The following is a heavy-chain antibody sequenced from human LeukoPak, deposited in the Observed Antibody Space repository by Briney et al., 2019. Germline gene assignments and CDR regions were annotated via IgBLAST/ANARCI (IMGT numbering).Heavy chain of an antibody. V-gene: IGHV3-33*03. Sequence: GGSLRLSCAASGFTFSSYGMHWVRQAPGKGLEWVAVIWYDGSNKYYADSVNGRFIISRDNSKNTLYLQMNSLRAEDTAVYYCAKGEEEQLGFIDYWGQGTLVTVSS. CDR3: AKGEEEQLGFIDY. J-gene: IGHJ4*02. CDR2: IWYDGSNK. D-gene: IGHD6-6*01. CDR1: GFTFSSYG.